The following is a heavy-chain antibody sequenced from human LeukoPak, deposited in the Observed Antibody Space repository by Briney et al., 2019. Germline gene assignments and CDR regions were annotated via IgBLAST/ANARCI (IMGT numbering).Heavy chain of an antibody. CDR2: IYYSGST. J-gene: IGHJ3*02. Sequence: SETLSLTCTVSGGSISSSSYYWGWIRQPPGTGLEWIGSIYYSGSTNYNPSLKSRVTISVDTSKNQFSLKLSSVTAADTAVYYCARGEEYFLAFDIWGQGTMVTVSS. V-gene: IGHV4-39*07. CDR1: GGSISSSSYY. D-gene: IGHD2/OR15-2a*01. CDR3: ARGEEYFLAFDI.